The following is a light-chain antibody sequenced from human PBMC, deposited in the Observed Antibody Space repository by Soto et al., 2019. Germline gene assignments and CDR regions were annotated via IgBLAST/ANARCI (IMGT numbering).Light chain of an antibody. CDR3: SSYTSSVTVA. CDR2: EVS. J-gene: IGLJ2*01. V-gene: IGLV2-14*01. Sequence: QSALTQPASVSGSPGQSITISCTGTSSDVGGYHYVSWYQLLPGKAPKLILFEVSNRPSGVSNRFSGSKSGNTASLTISGLQAEDEADYYCSSYTSSVTVAFGGGTKLTVL. CDR1: SSDVGGYHY.